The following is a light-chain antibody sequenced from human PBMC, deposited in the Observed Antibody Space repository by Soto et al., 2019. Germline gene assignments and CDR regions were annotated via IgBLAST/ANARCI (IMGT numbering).Light chain of an antibody. CDR1: QSISSY. J-gene: IGKJ2*01. Sequence: DIQMTQSPSSLSASVGDRVTITCRASQSISSYLTWYQQKPGKAPKLLIYAASSLQSGVTSRFSGSGSWTEFNLTITRLQTEDVANYYCQQSYSTPYTFGQGTKLEIK. V-gene: IGKV1-39*01. CDR2: AAS. CDR3: QQSYSTPYT.